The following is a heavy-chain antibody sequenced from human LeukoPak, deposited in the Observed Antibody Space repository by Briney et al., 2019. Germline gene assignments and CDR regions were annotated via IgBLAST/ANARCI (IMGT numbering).Heavy chain of an antibody. Sequence: SETLSLTCAVSGDSVSYDNWWICVRHPPGKGVEWIGETHHSGSSNYNPSLTSRVTVSVYKSKNQVSLSLTSVTAADTAVYYCARHHYVALAYWGQGTLVSVSS. V-gene: IGHV4-4*02. CDR3: ARHHYVALAY. D-gene: IGHD3-16*01. CDR2: THHSGSS. J-gene: IGHJ4*02. CDR1: GDSVSYDNW.